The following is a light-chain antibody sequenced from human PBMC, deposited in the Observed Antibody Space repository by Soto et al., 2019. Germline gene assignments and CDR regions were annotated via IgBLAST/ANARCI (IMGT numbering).Light chain of an antibody. CDR1: LSVTSNY. CDR2: GAS. V-gene: IGKV3-20*01. CDR3: QQYGSSPFI. Sequence: EIVLTQSPGTLSLSPGERATLSCRASLSVTSNYLAWYQQKPGQAPRLLIYGASSRATGIPDRFSGSGSGTDFTLTISRLEPEDFAVYYCQQYGSSPFIFGQGTKLEI. J-gene: IGKJ2*01.